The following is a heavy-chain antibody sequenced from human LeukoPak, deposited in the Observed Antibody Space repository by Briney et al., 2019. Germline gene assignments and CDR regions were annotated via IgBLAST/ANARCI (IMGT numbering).Heavy chain of an antibody. CDR3: AKGQSKVRSPGKNWFDP. D-gene: IGHD3-10*01. Sequence: PGGSLRLSCAASGFTFSSYAMSWVRQAPGKGLEWVSAISGSGGSTYYADSVKGRFTISRDNSKNTLYLQMNSLRAEDTAVYYCAKGQSKVRSPGKNWFDPWGQGTLVTVSS. J-gene: IGHJ5*02. CDR1: GFTFSSYA. CDR2: ISGSGGST. V-gene: IGHV3-23*01.